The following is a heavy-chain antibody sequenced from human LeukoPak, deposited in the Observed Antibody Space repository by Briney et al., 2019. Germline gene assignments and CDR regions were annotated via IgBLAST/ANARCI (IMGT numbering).Heavy chain of an antibody. V-gene: IGHV4-39*02. Sequence: SETLSLTCTVSGGSISSSSYYWGWIRQPPGKGLEWIGSIYYSGSTYYNPSLKSRVTISVGTSKNQFSLKLSSVTAADTAVYYCAKEMATISAAFDYWGQGTLVTVSS. J-gene: IGHJ4*02. D-gene: IGHD5-24*01. CDR1: GGSISSSSYY. CDR3: AKEMATISAAFDY. CDR2: IYYSGST.